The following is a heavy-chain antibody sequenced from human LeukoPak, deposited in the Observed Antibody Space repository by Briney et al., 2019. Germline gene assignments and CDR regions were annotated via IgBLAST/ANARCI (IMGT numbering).Heavy chain of an antibody. CDR3: ARASSGGPFDY. J-gene: IGHJ4*02. V-gene: IGHV3-53*01. Sequence: PGGSLRLSCAASGFTVSSNYMSWVRQAPGKGLEWVSVIYSGGSTYYADSVKGRFTISRDNSKNTLYLQMNSLRAEDTAVYYCARASSGGPFDYWGQGTLVTVSS. CDR2: IYSGGST. D-gene: IGHD2-15*01. CDR1: GFTVSSNY.